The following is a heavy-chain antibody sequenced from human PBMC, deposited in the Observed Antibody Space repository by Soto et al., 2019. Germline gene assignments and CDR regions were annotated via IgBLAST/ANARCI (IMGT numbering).Heavy chain of an antibody. CDR3: GRASGGGVGTTSC. Sequence: QVQLVQSGAEVKKPGASAQVSCKASGYTFSNYGINWMRQVPGHGLEWMGWISASNGTTNYAQKFQGRLTTTTDASTTTAHVELRSLRSDDTTVYYFGRASGGGVGTTSCWGQGTLVTVSS. CDR2: ISASNGTT. J-gene: IGHJ4*02. V-gene: IGHV1-18*01. D-gene: IGHD1-26*01. CDR1: GYTFSNYG.